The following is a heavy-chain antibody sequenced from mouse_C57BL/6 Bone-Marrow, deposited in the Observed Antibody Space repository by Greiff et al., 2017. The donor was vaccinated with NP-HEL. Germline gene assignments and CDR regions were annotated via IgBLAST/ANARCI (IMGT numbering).Heavy chain of an antibody. CDR1: GYTFTSYW. V-gene: IGHV1-5*01. CDR3: TTMGDNRTGYFDD. Sequence: VQLQQSGTVLVKPGASVKMSCKTSGYTFTSYWMHWVKQRPGQGLEWIGAIYPGNSDTSYNQKFKGKAKLTAVTSASTAYMQLSSLTTEDSAVYYCTTMGDNRTGYFDDWGKGTTVTVSS. CDR2: IYPGNSDT. J-gene: IGHJ1*03. D-gene: IGHD3-3*01.